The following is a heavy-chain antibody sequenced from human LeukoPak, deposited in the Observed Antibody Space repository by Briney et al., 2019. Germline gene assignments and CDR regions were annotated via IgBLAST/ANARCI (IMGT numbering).Heavy chain of an antibody. CDR1: GFTFSSYS. D-gene: IGHD3-16*01. J-gene: IGHJ4*02. V-gene: IGHV3-21*01. CDR3: ARASGGSYYFDY. Sequence: GGSLRLSCAASGFTFSSYSMNGVRQAPGKGLEWVSSISSSSSYIYYADSVKGRFPISRDNAKNSLYLQMNSLRAEDTAVYYCARASGGSYYFDYWGQGTLVTVSS. CDR2: ISSSSSYI.